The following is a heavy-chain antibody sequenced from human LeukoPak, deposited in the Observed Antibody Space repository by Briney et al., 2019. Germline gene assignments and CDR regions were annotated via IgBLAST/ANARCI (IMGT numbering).Heavy chain of an antibody. CDR1: GDSIRSSGFC. CDR3: ARHKSGIDWFDP. V-gene: IGHV4-39*01. Sequence: PETLSLTCTLSGDSIRSSGFCWGWIRQPPGKGLECVGVICDTGNTYYNPSLKSRVTISVDTSKNQFSLRVTSVTAADTALYYCARHKSGIDWFDPWGQGTLVTVSS. J-gene: IGHJ5*02. D-gene: IGHD1-14*01. CDR2: ICDTGNT.